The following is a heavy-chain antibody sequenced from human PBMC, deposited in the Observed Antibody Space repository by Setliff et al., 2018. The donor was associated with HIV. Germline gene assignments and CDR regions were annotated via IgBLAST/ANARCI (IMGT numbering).Heavy chain of an antibody. Sequence: AGSLRLSCAASGFSFTSHAMNWVRQAPGKGLEWVSSISGSGEATYYADSVRGRFTVSRDNSKNTVYLQMTSLRAEDTAVYYCARSPGMFDYWGQGTPVTVSS. CDR3: ARSPGMFDY. D-gene: IGHD1-1*01. V-gene: IGHV3-23*01. CDR1: GFSFTSHA. CDR2: ISGSGEAT. J-gene: IGHJ4*02.